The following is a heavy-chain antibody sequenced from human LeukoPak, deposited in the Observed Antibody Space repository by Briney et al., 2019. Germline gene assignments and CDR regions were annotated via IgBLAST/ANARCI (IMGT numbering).Heavy chain of an antibody. CDR1: GGSISSSSYY. J-gene: IGHJ6*03. D-gene: IGHD1-20*01. CDR2: IYYSGST. V-gene: IGHV4-39*07. Sequence: SETLSLTCTVSGGSISSSSYYWGWIRQPPGKGLEWIGSIYYSGSTYYNPSLKSRVTISVDTSKNQFSLKLSSVTAADTAVYYWARGARITGTEYYYYYYMDVWGKGTTVTVSS. CDR3: ARGARITGTEYYYYYYMDV.